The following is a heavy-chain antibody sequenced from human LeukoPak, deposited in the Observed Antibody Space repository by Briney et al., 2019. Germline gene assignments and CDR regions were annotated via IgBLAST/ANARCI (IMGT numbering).Heavy chain of an antibody. Sequence: GGSLRLSCAASGFTVSRNYMSWVRQAPGKGLEWVSIIYSGGGTDYADSVKGRFTISRDNSKNTLYLQMNSLRAEDTAVYYCARGGVYGDNPYYFDFWGQGTLVTVSS. D-gene: IGHD4-23*01. V-gene: IGHV3-66*01. J-gene: IGHJ4*02. CDR3: ARGGVYGDNPYYFDF. CDR1: GFTVSRNY. CDR2: IYSGGGT.